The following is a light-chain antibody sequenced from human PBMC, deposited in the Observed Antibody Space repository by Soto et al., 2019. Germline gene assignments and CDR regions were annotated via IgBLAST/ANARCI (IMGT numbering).Light chain of an antibody. CDR3: SSYTSDYTLGV. CDR1: NSDIGGYNH. J-gene: IGLJ3*02. Sequence: QSALTQPASVSGSPGQSITIPCTGTNSDIGGYNHVTWYQQHPGRAPKLIIYDVSNRPSGVSNRFSGSKSGNTASLIISGLQADDEADYYCSSYTSDYTLGVFGGGTKLTVL. V-gene: IGLV2-14*03. CDR2: DVS.